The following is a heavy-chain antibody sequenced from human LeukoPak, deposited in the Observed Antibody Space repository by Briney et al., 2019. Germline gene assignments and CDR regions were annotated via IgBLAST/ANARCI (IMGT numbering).Heavy chain of an antibody. V-gene: IGHV1-46*01. J-gene: IGHJ6*02. Sequence: GASVTVSCKASGYTFTSYYMHWVRQAPGQGLEWMGIINPSGGSTSYAQKFQGRVTMTRDTSTSTVYMELSSLRSEDTAVYYCARDKWATSIVGATLTVYGMDVWGQGTTVTVSS. CDR1: GYTFTSYY. CDR2: INPSGGST. CDR3: ARDKWATSIVGATLTVYGMDV. D-gene: IGHD1-26*01.